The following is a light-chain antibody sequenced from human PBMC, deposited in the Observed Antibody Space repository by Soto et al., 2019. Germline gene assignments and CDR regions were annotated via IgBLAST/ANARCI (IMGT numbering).Light chain of an antibody. CDR1: RSNIGRNI. Sequence: QSVLSQPPSASGTPGQTVTISCSGSRSNIGRNIVNWYQQLPGTAPKLLIYSNIQRPSGVPDRFSASKSGTSASLAISGLQSDDEADYYCSSYSTTTTPQWVFGGGTKLTVL. CDR2: SNI. V-gene: IGLV1-44*01. CDR3: SSYSTTTTPQWV. J-gene: IGLJ3*02.